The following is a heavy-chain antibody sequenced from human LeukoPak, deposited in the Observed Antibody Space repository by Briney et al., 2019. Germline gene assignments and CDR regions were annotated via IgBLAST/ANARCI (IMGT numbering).Heavy chain of an antibody. CDR2: IYTSGST. V-gene: IGHV4-61*08. CDR3: ARHTLAVAGTAHFDY. D-gene: IGHD6-19*01. CDR1: GGSFSSGGYY. J-gene: IGHJ4*02. Sequence: SETLSLICTVSGGSFSSGGYYWSWIRQPPGKGLEWIGYIYTSGSTNYNPSLKSRVTISVDTSKNQFSLKLSSVTAADTAVYYCARHTLAVAGTAHFDYWGQGTLVTVSS.